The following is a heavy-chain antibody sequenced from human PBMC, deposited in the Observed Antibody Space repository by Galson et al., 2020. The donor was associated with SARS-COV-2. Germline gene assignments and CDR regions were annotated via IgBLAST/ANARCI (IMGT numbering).Heavy chain of an antibody. J-gene: IGHJ4*02. CDR3: ARDRAPLHNGEWYPLLDY. CDR2: IYYTGAT. D-gene: IGHD3-3*01. Sequence: ETSETLSLTCTVSGGSITSGSYYWSWIRQPAGKGLEWIGRIYYTGATNYSPSLKSRVTISADTSQNQVSLNLGSVTAADTAVYYCARDRAPLHNGEWYPLLDYWGQGTLVTVSS. V-gene: IGHV4-61*02. CDR1: GGSITSGSYY.